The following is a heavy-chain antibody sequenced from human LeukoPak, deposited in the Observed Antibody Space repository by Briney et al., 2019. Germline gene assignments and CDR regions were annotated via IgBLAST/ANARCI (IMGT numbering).Heavy chain of an antibody. CDR2: INPDGTKK. CDR1: GFTFTSYW. Sequence: PGGSLRLSRAASGFTFTSYWMTWVRQAPGKGLEWVANINPDGTKKTYVDSVKGRFTISRDNAENSLHLQMNSLRVEDTAVYYCASQPAVVDLDCWGQGTLVTVSS. V-gene: IGHV3-7*01. CDR3: ASQPAVVDLDC. J-gene: IGHJ4*02. D-gene: IGHD5-18*01.